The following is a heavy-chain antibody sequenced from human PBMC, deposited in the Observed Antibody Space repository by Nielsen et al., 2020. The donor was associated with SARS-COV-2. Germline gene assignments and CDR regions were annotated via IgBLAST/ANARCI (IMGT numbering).Heavy chain of an antibody. Sequence: SETLSLTCTVSGGSITRYYWTWIRQSPGKGLEWIGYIDDSGSTNYSPSLKSRVTMSVDTSKNQFSLKLSSVTAADTAVYYCARDYYGDYLDAFDIWGQGTLVTVSS. CDR3: ARDYYGDYLDAFDI. D-gene: IGHD4-17*01. J-gene: IGHJ3*02. CDR2: IDDSGST. CDR1: GGSITRYY. V-gene: IGHV4-59*01.